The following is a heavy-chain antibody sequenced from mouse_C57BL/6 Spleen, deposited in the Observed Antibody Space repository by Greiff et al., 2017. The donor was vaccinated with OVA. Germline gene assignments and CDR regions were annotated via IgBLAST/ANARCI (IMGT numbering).Heavy chain of an antibody. V-gene: IGHV6-3*01. D-gene: IGHD1-1*01. J-gene: IGHJ4*01. CDR2: IRLKSDNYAT. CDR3: TEDYGSGYAGYAIDY. CDR1: GFTFSNYW. Sequence: EVKVVESGGGLVQPGGSMKLSCVASGFTFSNYWMNWVRQSPEKGLEWVAQIRLKSDNYATHYAESVKGRFTISRDDSKSSVYLQMNNLRAEDTGVYYCTEDYGSGYAGYAIDYWGQGTSVTVSS.